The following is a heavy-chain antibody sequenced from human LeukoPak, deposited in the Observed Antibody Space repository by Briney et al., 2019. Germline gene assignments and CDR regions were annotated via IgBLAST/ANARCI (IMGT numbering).Heavy chain of an antibody. CDR2: ISWNSGSI. Sequence: GGSLRLSCAASGFTFDDYAMHWVRQAPGKGLEWVSGISWNSGSIGYADSVKGRFTISRDNARSSVYLQMTSLRADDTAVYYCASSRSTTWWKHVSIWFDPWGQGTLVTVSS. D-gene: IGHD2-15*01. CDR3: ASSRSTTWWKHVSIWFDP. V-gene: IGHV3-9*01. CDR1: GFTFDDYA. J-gene: IGHJ5*02.